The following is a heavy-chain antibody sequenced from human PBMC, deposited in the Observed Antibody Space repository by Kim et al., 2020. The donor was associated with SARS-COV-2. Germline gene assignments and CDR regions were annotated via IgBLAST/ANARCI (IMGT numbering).Heavy chain of an antibody. CDR3: ARDGHYDFWSGYSLGWFDP. CDR2: IKQDGSEK. J-gene: IGHJ5*02. D-gene: IGHD3-3*01. CDR1: GFTFSSYW. Sequence: GGSLRLSCAASGFTFSSYWMSWVRQAPGKGLEWVANIKQDGSEKYYVDSVKGRFTISRDNAKNLLYLQMNSLRAEDTAVYYCARDGHYDFWSGYSLGWFDPWGQGTLVTVSS. V-gene: IGHV3-7*01.